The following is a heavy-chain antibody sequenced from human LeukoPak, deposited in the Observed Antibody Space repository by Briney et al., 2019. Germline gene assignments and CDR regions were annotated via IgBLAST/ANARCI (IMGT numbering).Heavy chain of an antibody. J-gene: IGHJ6*03. CDR2: MNPNSGNT. Sequence: ASVKVSCTASGYTFTRRDINWVRQATGQGLEWMGWMNPNSGNTGYAQKFQGRVTMTRNTSISTAYMELSSLRSEDTAVYYCARQTYCGGDCYSYYYYYMDVWGKGTTVTVSS. V-gene: IGHV1-8*01. CDR3: ARQTYCGGDCYSYYYYYMDV. CDR1: GYTFTRRD. D-gene: IGHD2-21*02.